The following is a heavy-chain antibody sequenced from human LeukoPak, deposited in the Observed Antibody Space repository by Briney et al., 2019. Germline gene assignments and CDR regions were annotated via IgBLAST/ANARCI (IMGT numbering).Heavy chain of an antibody. J-gene: IGHJ4*02. CDR1: GGSVTIHY. CDR2: LYHTGIT. CDR3: VRSVDYFANNGPHMMFDY. D-gene: IGHD3-22*01. V-gene: IGHV4-59*02. Sequence: SDTLSLTCNVSGGSVTIHYWNWIRRPPGRGLEWSVYLYHTGITKYNPSLKSRVSISVDTSKNNCFLNVNSVTAAAADVYHYVRSVDYFANNGPHMMFDYWGQGTLVTVSS.